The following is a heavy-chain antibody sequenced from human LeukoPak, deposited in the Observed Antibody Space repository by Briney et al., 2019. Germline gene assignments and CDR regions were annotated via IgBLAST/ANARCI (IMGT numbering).Heavy chain of an antibody. D-gene: IGHD3-22*01. CDR3: ARGEYYHESSGYPNY. CDR2: IWYDGRTQ. CDR1: GFTFSTYG. Sequence: GGSLRLSCAASGFTFSTYGMHWVRQAPGKGLEWVAVIWYDGRTQFYAESVKGRFAVSRDNSKNTLYLQMNSLRAEDTAVYHCARGEYYHESSGYPNYWGQGTLVTVSS. J-gene: IGHJ4*02. V-gene: IGHV3-33*01.